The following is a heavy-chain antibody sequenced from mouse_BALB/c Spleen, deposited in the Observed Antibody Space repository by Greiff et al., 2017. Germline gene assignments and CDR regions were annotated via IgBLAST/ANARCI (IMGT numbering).Heavy chain of an antibody. CDR3: ARGPTTDY. CDR2: IDPANGNT. CDR1: GFNIKDTY. Sequence: EVQLQQSGAELVKPGASVKLSCTASGFNIKDTYMHWVKQRPEQGLEWIGRIDPANGNTKYDPKFQGKATITADTSSNTAYLQLSSLTSEDTAVYYCARGPTTDYWGQGTTRTVAA. V-gene: IGHV14-3*02. D-gene: IGHD1-1*01. J-gene: IGHJ2*01.